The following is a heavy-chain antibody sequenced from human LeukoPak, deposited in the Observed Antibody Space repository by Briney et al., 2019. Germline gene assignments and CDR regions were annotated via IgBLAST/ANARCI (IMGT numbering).Heavy chain of an antibody. Sequence: GESLKISCKGSGYSFSSYWIAWVRQMPGKGLEWMGVIYLRDSRTTYSPSFQGQVTISADKSISTAYLQWTSLKASDTAMYYCARHLSDITSSPNYWGQGTLVTVSS. CDR3: ARHLSDITSSPNY. CDR1: GYSFSSYW. CDR2: IYLRDSRT. D-gene: IGHD2-2*01. V-gene: IGHV5-51*01. J-gene: IGHJ4*02.